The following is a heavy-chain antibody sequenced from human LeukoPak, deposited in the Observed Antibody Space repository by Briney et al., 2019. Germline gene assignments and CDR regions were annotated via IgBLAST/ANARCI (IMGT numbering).Heavy chain of an antibody. J-gene: IGHJ4*02. CDR1: GFSFWNDW. D-gene: IGHD6-6*01. CDR2: IKEDSTMI. V-gene: IGHV3-7*01. Sequence: YPGGSLRLACAASGFSFWNDWMRWVRQARGKGREWVANIKEDSTMIYYVVSAKGPFTISRDNTKNSVYLQMNSLRADDTATYHCARIGYSSSSFDYWGQGTQVTVSS. CDR3: ARIGYSSSSFDY.